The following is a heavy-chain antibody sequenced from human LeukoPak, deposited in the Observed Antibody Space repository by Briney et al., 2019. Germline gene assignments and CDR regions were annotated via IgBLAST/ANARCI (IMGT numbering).Heavy chain of an antibody. CDR2: ISYDGSNK. CDR3: ASGIVGAYDAFDI. Sequence: GGSLRLSCAASGFTFSSYGMHWVRQAPGKGLEWVAVISYDGSNKYYADSVKGRFTISRDNSKNTLYLQMNSLRAEDTAVYYCASGIVGAYDAFDIWGQGTMVTVSS. V-gene: IGHV3-30*03. J-gene: IGHJ3*02. CDR1: GFTFSSYG. D-gene: IGHD1-26*01.